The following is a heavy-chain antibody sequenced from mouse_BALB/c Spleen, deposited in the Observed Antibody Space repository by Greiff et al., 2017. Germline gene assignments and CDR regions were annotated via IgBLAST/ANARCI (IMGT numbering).Heavy chain of an antibody. CDR1: GFTFSNYW. Sequence: EVKVEESGGGLVQPGGSMKLSCVASGFTFSNYWMNWVRQSPEKGLEWVAEIRLKSNNYATHYAESVKGRFTISRDDSKSSVHLQMNNLRAEDTGIYYCTPTMITTGPWFAYWGQGTLVTVSA. CDR3: TPTMITTGPWFAY. V-gene: IGHV6-6*02. J-gene: IGHJ3*01. CDR2: IRLKSNNYAT. D-gene: IGHD2-4*01.